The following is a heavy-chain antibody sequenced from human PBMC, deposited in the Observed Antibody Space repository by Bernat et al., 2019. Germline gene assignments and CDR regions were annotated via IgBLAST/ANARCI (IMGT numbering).Heavy chain of an antibody. V-gene: IGHV4-34*01. D-gene: IGHD1-26*01. Sequence: QVQLQQWGAGLLKPSETLSLTCAVYGGSFSGYYWSWIRQPPGKGLEWIGEINHSGSTNYNPSLKSRVTISVDTSKNQFSLKLSSVTAADTAVYYCARGAQGGGMDVWGKGTTVTVSS. CDR3: ARGAQGGGMDV. CDR2: INHSGST. J-gene: IGHJ6*03. CDR1: GGSFSGYY.